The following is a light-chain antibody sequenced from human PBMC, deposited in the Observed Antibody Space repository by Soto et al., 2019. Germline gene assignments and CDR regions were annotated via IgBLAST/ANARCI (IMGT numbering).Light chain of an antibody. V-gene: IGKV1-5*01. CDR2: DAS. Sequence: DIQMTQSPSTLSASVGDRVTITCRASQSINRWFAWYQQKPGKAPNLLISDASSLESGVPSRFSGSGSGTEFTLTISSLQPDDFATYHCQQYITSPWTFGQGTKVEIK. CDR1: QSINRW. J-gene: IGKJ1*01. CDR3: QQYITSPWT.